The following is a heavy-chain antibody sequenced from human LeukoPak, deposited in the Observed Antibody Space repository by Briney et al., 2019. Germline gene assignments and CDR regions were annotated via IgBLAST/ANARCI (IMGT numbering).Heavy chain of an antibody. J-gene: IGHJ1*01. CDR2: INHSGST. CDR3: ARRGRYFDWLQH. CDR1: GGSFSGYY. Sequence: SSETLPLTCAVYGGSFSGYYWSWIRQPPGKGLEWIGEINHSGSTNYNPSLKSRVTISIDTSKNQFSLKLSSVTAADTAVYYCARRGRYFDWLQHWGQGTLVTVSS. V-gene: IGHV4-34*01. D-gene: IGHD3-9*01.